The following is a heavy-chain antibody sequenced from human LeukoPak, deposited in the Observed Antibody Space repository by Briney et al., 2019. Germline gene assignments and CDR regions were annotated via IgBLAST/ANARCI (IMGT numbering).Heavy chain of an antibody. J-gene: IGHJ3*01. V-gene: IGHV1-18*01. CDR1: GYTFTSYG. Sequence: GASVRVSCKASGYTFTSYGISWVRQAPGQGLEWMGWISAYNGNTNYAQKFQGRVTMTRDTSISTAYMELSRLRADDTAVYYCARWGIGDLRNTFDLWGHGTMVTVSS. CDR2: ISAYNGNT. D-gene: IGHD3-10*01. CDR3: ARWGIGDLRNTFDL.